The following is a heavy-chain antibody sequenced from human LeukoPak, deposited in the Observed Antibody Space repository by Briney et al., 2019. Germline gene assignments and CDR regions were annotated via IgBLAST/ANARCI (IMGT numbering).Heavy chain of an antibody. CDR1: GFTFSSYA. V-gene: IGHV3-23*01. CDR2: IRSSGGTT. J-gene: IGHJ4*02. CDR3: AKGLGYCSGDTCYYYFDN. Sequence: PGGSLRLSCTASGFTFSSYAMTWVRQAPGKGLEWVSTIRSSGGTTYYADSMKGRFIISRDNSKNTLYLQMNSLRAEDTAVYYCAKGLGYCSGDTCYYYFDNWGQGTLVTVSS. D-gene: IGHD2-15*01.